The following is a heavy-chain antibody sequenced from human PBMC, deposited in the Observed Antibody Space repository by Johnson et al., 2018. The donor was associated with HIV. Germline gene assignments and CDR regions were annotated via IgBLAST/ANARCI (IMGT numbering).Heavy chain of an antibody. V-gene: IGHV3-33*01. Sequence: QVQLVESGGGVVQPGRSLRLSCAASGFTFSSYGMHWVRQAPGKGLEWVAVTWYDASYKYCTDYAAPVKGRFTISRDDSKNTLYVQMKSLKTEDTAVYYCTTDHYFLGAFDIWGQGTMVTVSS. CDR3: TTDHYFLGAFDI. CDR2: TWYDASYK. CDR1: GFTFSSYG. D-gene: IGHD2/OR15-2a*01. J-gene: IGHJ3*02.